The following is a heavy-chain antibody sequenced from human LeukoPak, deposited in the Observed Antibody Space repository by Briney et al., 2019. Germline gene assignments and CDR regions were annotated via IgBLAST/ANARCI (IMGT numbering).Heavy chain of an antibody. Sequence: KTSETLSLTCSVSGGSISSSASYWGWIRQPPGKGLEWIGSIFYSGTTYYNPSLKSRVTISVDTSKNQFSLKLTSVTAADTAVYYCARQDSNNWSSFDYWGQGILVTVSS. CDR3: ARQDSNNWSSFDY. D-gene: IGHD6-13*01. V-gene: IGHV4-39*01. J-gene: IGHJ4*02. CDR2: IFYSGTT. CDR1: GGSISSSASY.